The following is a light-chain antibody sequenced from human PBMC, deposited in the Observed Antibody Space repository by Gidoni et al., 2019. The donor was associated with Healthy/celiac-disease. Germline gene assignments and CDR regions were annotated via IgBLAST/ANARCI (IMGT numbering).Light chain of an antibody. CDR2: DAS. V-gene: IGKV1-33*01. Sequence: DIQMTQSPSSLSASVGDSLTITCQASQDISNYLNWYQQKPGKAPKLLIYDASNLETGVPSRFSGSGSGTDFTFTISSLQPEDIATYYCQQYDNLPAVTFGGGTKVEIK. CDR1: QDISNY. CDR3: QQYDNLPAVT. J-gene: IGKJ4*01.